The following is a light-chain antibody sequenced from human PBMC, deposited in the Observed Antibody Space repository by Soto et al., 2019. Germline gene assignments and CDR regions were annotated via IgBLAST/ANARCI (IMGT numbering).Light chain of an antibody. CDR2: DVS. J-gene: IGLJ2*01. CDR3: NSYTSSSPLEPYLV. Sequence: QSALTQPASVSGSPGQSITISCTGTSSDVGGYNYVSWYQQHPGKAPKLMIYDVSNRPSGVSNRFSGSKSGHTASLTISGLQAEEDVHYYCNSYTSSSPLEPYLVLRGRTKLTLL. CDR1: SSDVGGYNY. V-gene: IGLV2-14*01.